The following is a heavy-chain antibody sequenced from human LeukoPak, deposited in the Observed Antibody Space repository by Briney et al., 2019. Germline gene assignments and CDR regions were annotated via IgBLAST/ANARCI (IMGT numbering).Heavy chain of an antibody. D-gene: IGHD6-13*01. V-gene: IGHV3-30*04. CDR1: GFTFSSYA. CDR2: ISYDGSNK. CDR3: ARGQSSSCHQSMDY. Sequence: QAGGSLRLSCAASGFTFSSYAMHWVRQAPGKGLEWVAVISYDGSNKYYADSVKGRFTISRDNSKNTLHLQMNSLRAEDTAVYYCARGQSSSCHQSMDYWGQGTLVTVSS. J-gene: IGHJ4*02.